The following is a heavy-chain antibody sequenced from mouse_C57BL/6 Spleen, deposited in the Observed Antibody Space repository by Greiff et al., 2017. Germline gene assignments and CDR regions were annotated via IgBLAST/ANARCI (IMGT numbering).Heavy chain of an antibody. CDR2: IGPSDSYT. Sequence: QVQLQQPGAELVKPGASVKLSCKASGYTFTSYWMQWVKQRPGQGLEWIGEIGPSDSYTNYNQKFKGKATLTVDTSSSTAYMQLSSLTSEDSAVYYCARGGHYYGSSDYWGQGTTLTVSS. CDR3: ARGGHYYGSSDY. CDR1: GYTFTSYW. V-gene: IGHV1-50*01. J-gene: IGHJ2*01. D-gene: IGHD1-1*01.